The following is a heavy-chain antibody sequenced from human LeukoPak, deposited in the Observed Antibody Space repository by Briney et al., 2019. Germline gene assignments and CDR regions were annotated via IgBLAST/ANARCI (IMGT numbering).Heavy chain of an antibody. D-gene: IGHD5-18*01. V-gene: IGHV1-2*02. CDR1: GYTFTGYY. Sequence: ASVKVSCKASGYTFTGYYMHWVRQAPGQGLEWMGWINPYSGGTNYAQKFQGRVTMTRDTSISTAYMELSRLRSDDTAVYYCARDRDTAKYFQHWGQGTLVTVSS. J-gene: IGHJ1*01. CDR2: INPYSGGT. CDR3: ARDRDTAKYFQH.